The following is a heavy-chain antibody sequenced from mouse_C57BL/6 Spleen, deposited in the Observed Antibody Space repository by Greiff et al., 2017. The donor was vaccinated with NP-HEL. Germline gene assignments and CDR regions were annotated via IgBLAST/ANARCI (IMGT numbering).Heavy chain of an antibody. V-gene: IGHV3-6*01. CDR3: ARNSYFDY. CDR2: ISYDGSN. J-gene: IGHJ2*01. CDR1: GYSITSGYY. Sequence: EVQLQESGPGLVKPSQSLSLTCSVTGYSITSGYYWNWIRQFPGNKLEWMGYISYDGSNNYNPSLKNRISITRDTSKNQFCLKLNSVTTEDTATYYCARNSYFDYWGQGTTLTVSS.